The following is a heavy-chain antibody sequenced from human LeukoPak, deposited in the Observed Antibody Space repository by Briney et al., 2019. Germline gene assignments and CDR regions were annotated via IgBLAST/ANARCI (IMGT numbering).Heavy chain of an antibody. J-gene: IGHJ4*02. CDR2: ISGSGANT. Sequence: AGGSLRLSCAASKFTFSTSAMSWVRQAPGKGLEWVSAISGSGANTYYVDSVKGRFTISRDNSKNTLYLEISSLRSDDTAVYYCAKESQTYYDIMTGYPNYYFDYWGQGTLVTVSS. V-gene: IGHV3-23*01. CDR3: AKESQTYYDIMTGYPNYYFDY. CDR1: KFTFSTSA. D-gene: IGHD3-9*01.